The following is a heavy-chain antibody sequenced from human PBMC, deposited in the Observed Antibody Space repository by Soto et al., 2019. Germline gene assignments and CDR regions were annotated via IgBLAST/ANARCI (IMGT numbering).Heavy chain of an antibody. CDR3: VNHYYDSNYYFDY. CDR2: ISSNGGST. Sequence: GGSLRLSCSASGFTFSSYAMHWVRQAPGKGLEYVSAISSNGGSTYYADSLKGRFTISRDNSKNTLYLQMSSLRAEDTAVYYCVNHYYDSNYYFDYGGQGTLVTVSS. J-gene: IGHJ4*02. D-gene: IGHD3-22*01. CDR1: GFTFSSYA. V-gene: IGHV3-64D*06.